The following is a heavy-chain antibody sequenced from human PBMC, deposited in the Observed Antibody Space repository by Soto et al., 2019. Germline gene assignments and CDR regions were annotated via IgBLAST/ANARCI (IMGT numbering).Heavy chain of an antibody. Sequence: PGGSLRLSCAVSGFTFSDYYMTWIRQAPGKGLEWVSYISSSTSHTNYADSVKGRFTISRDNAKNSLFLQMNSLRAEDTAVYYCARGRGAAADYFDFWGQGTRVTV. CDR2: ISSSTSHT. CDR1: GFTFSDYY. CDR3: ARGRGAAADYFDF. J-gene: IGHJ4*02. V-gene: IGHV3-11*05. D-gene: IGHD6-13*01.